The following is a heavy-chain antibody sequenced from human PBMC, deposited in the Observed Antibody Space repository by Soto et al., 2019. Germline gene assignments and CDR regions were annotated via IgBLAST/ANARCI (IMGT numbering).Heavy chain of an antibody. V-gene: IGHV1-18*01. J-gene: IGHJ5*02. CDR2: ISPYNGDT. D-gene: IGHD6-25*01. Sequence: QVQLVQSGTELKKPGASVMVSCKTSGYTFTSYGISWVRQAPGQGPEWMGLISPYNGDTIYARKFQGRVIVTADTATRTVDLELRSLRSDDTAVYYCVRDASSGYRGWWDPWGQGTLVTVSS. CDR3: VRDASSGYRGWWDP. CDR1: GYTFTSYG.